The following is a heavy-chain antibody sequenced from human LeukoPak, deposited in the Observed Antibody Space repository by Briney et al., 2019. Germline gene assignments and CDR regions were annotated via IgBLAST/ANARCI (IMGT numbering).Heavy chain of an antibody. V-gene: IGHV4-4*07. D-gene: IGHD1-20*01. CDR2: IYTSGST. CDR1: GGSISSYY. CDR3: ARGNTYNWNADAPPHWHFDL. J-gene: IGHJ2*01. Sequence: SETLSLTCTVSGGSISSYYWSWIRQPAGKGLEWIGRIYTSGSTNYNPSLKSRVTMSVDTSKNQFSLKLSSVTAADTAVYYCARGNTYNWNADAPPHWHFDLWGRGTLVTVSS.